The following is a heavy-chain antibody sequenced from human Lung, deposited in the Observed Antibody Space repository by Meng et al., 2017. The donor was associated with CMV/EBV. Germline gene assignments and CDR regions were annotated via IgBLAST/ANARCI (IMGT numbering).Heavy chain of an antibody. J-gene: IGHJ4*02. D-gene: IGHD5-24*01. V-gene: IGHV3-74*03. CDR1: GFTLRSYW. CDR3: ARGLEEYLGWEMGY. Sequence: EVQLVESXGGRVQPGXSLRLSXAVSGFTLRSYWMHWVRQAPGKGLEWVSRIDIDGRDITYADSVKGRFTISRDTAKNTLYLEMSSLRVEDAAVYYCARGLEEYLGWEMGYWGQGTLVTVSS. CDR2: IDIDGRDI.